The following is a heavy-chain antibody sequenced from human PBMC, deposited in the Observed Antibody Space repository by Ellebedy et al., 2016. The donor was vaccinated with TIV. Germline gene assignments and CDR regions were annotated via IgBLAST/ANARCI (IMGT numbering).Heavy chain of an antibody. Sequence: SVKVSXXASGGTFSSYAISWVRQAPGQGLEWMGGIIPIFGTANYAQKFQGRVTITADESTSTAYMELSSLRSEDTAVYYCARDRGQWLVRVNWFDPWGQGTLVTVSS. V-gene: IGHV1-69*13. J-gene: IGHJ5*02. D-gene: IGHD6-19*01. CDR2: IIPIFGTA. CDR3: ARDRGQWLVRVNWFDP. CDR1: GGTFSSYA.